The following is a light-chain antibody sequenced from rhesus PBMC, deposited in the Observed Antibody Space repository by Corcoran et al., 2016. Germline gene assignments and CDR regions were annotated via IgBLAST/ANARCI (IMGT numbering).Light chain of an antibody. CDR3: QETSNLWT. CDR2: GAS. J-gene: IGKJ1*01. V-gene: IGKV3-31*02. CDR1: QSVSSK. Sequence: EIVMTQSPATLSLSPGETATISCRTSQSVSSKLAWYQQKPGQAPRLLIEGASSRATCIPDRFSGSGSGTDCTLHISSLEPEEFVVYYCQETSNLWTFGQGTKVEIK.